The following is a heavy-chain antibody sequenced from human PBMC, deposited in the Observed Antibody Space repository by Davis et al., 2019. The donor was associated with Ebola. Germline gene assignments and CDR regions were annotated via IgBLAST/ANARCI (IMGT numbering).Heavy chain of an antibody. D-gene: IGHD1-26*01. J-gene: IGHJ6*03. CDR2: ISGSGGST. CDR1: GFTFSSYA. Sequence: GGSLRLSCAASGFTFSSYAMNWVRQAPGKGLEWVSAISGSGGSTYYADSVKGRFTISRDNSKNTLYLQMNSLRAEDTAVYYCARGVVGATVYYYYYMDVWGKGTTVTVSS. CDR3: ARGVVGATVYYYYYMDV. V-gene: IGHV3-23*01.